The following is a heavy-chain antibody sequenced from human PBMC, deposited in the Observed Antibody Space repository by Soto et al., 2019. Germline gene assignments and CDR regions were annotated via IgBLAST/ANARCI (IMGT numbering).Heavy chain of an antibody. CDR2: INGDGGTT. CDR3: ARVGVSSWH. Sequence: EVQLVESGGGLVQPGGSLRLSCAASGFTFSSYWMHWVRQAPGKGLVWVSRINGDGGTTNYADSVKGRFTISRDNAKNTLFLQMNSLRVEDAAVYYCARVGVSSWHWGQGPLVTVS. CDR1: GFTFSSYW. D-gene: IGHD6-6*01. V-gene: IGHV3-74*01. J-gene: IGHJ4*02.